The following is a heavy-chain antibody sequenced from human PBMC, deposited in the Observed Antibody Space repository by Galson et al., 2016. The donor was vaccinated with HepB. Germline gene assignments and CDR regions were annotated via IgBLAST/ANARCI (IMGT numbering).Heavy chain of an antibody. CDR2: IFHDGDT. D-gene: IGHD3-9*01. CDR1: DLSISSGHF. J-gene: IGHJ5*02. CDR3: ARDRDPGGMLTGYYP. V-gene: IGHV4-38-2*02. Sequence: ATLSLTCSVSDLSISSGHFWVWIRQPPGKGLEWLGRIFHDGDTSYNPSPEKRLTMSVTTSTNQFSLRLTSVTASDTATSYCARDRDPGGMLTGYYPWGQGTRVTVSS.